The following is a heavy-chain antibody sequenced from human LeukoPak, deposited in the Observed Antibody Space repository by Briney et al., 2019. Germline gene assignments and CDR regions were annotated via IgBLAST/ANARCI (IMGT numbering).Heavy chain of an antibody. Sequence: GGSLRLSCAVSGFTFSSYWMSWVRQAPGKGLEWVSAISGSGGSTYYAGSVKGRFTISRDNSKNTLYLQMNSLRAEDTAVYFCAKGVVVVPAGYYYYYMDVWGKGTTVTVSS. CDR2: ISGSGGST. V-gene: IGHV3-23*01. CDR3: AKGVVVVPAGYYYYYMDV. J-gene: IGHJ6*03. CDR1: GFTFSSYW. D-gene: IGHD2-2*01.